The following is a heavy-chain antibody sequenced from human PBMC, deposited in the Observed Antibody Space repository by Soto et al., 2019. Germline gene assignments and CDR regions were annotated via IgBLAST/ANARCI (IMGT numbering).Heavy chain of an antibody. V-gene: IGHV1-18*01. CDR3: AKERSSGWSLDY. D-gene: IGHD6-19*01. CDR2: ISGYNGNT. J-gene: IGHJ4*02. CDR1: GYTFTSYY. Sequence: ASVKVSCKASGYTFTSYYISCVRQAPGQGLEWMGWISGYNGNTNYAQKLQGRVTMTTDTSTSTAYMELRSLRAEDTAVFYCAKERSSGWSLDYWGQGTLVTVSS.